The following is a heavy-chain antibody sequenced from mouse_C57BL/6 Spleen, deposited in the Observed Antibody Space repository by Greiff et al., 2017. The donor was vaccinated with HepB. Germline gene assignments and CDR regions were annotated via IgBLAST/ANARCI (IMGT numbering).Heavy chain of an antibody. V-gene: IGHV14-4*01. Sequence: EVKLEESGAELVRPGASVKLSCTASGFNIKDDYMHWVKQRPEQGLEWIGWIDPENGDTEYASKFQGKATITADTSSNTAYLQLSSLTSEDTAVYYCTHGYYVDYWGQGTTLTVSS. CDR2: IDPENGDT. D-gene: IGHD2-2*01. CDR3: THGYYVDY. CDR1: GFNIKDDY. J-gene: IGHJ2*01.